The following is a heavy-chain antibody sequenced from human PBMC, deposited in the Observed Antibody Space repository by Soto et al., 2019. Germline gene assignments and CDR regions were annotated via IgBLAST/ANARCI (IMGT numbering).Heavy chain of an antibody. D-gene: IGHD2-2*01. CDR3: ATRIVVVPAAPVTYY. V-gene: IGHV3-30*03. CDR1: GFTFSSYG. CDR2: ISYDGSNK. Sequence: QVQLVESGGGVVQTGWSLRLSCAASGFTFSSYGMHWVRKAPGKGLEWVAVISYDGSNKYYADSVKGRFTISRDNSKNTLYLQMNSLRAEDTAVYYCATRIVVVPAAPVTYYWGQGTLVTVSS. J-gene: IGHJ4*02.